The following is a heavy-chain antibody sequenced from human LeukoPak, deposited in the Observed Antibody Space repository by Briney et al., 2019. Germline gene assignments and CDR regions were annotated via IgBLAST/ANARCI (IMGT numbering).Heavy chain of an antibody. V-gene: IGHV4-39*01. CDR1: GGSISSSSYY. J-gene: IGHJ4*02. CDR2: IYYSGST. Sequence: PSETLSLTCTVSGGSISSSSYYWGWIRQPPGKGLEWIGSIYYSGSTYYNPSLKSRVTISVDTSKNQFSLKLSSVTAADTAVFYCARHSSGWLFDYWGQGTLVTVSS. CDR3: ARHSSGWLFDY. D-gene: IGHD6-19*01.